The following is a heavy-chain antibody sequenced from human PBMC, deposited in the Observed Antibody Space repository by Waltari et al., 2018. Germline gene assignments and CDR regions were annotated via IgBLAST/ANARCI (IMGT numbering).Heavy chain of an antibody. CDR3: AKDQGLGIAAAEKYFQH. Sequence: EVQLLESGGGLVQPGGSLRLSCAASGFTFSSYAMSWVRQAPGKGLEWVSAISGSGGSTNYADSVKGRFTISRDNSKNTLYLQMNSLRAEDTAVYYCAKDQGLGIAAAEKYFQHWGQGTLVTVSS. V-gene: IGHV3-23*01. J-gene: IGHJ1*01. D-gene: IGHD6-13*01. CDR2: ISGSGGST. CDR1: GFTFSSYA.